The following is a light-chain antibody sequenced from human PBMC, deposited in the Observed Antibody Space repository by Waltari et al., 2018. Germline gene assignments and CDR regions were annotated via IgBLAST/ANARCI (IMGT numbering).Light chain of an antibody. CDR1: SLRSDY. CDR3: NSRDSSGNHVV. CDR2: GKN. J-gene: IGLJ2*01. Sequence: SSELTQDPAVSVAWGQTVRITCQGDSLRSDYVSWYQQKPGQAPVLVIYGKNNRPSGIPDRFSGSSSGNTASLTITGAQAEDEADYYCNSRDSSGNHVVFGGGTKLTVL. V-gene: IGLV3-19*01.